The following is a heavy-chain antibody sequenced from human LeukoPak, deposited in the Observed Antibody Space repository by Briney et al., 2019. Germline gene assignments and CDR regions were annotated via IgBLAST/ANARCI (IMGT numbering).Heavy chain of an antibody. D-gene: IGHD4-17*01. J-gene: IGHJ4*02. CDR1: GGPISSYY. CDR2: IYYSGST. Sequence: SETLSLTCTVSGGPISSYYWSWIRQPPGKGLEWIGYIYYSGSTNYNPSLKSRVTISVDTSKNQFSLKLSSVTAADTAVYYCASSHDYGDPIDYWGQGTLVTVSS. V-gene: IGHV4-59*01. CDR3: ASSHDYGDPIDY.